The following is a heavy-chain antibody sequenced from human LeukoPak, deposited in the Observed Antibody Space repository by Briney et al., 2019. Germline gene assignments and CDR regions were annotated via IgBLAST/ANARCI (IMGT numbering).Heavy chain of an antibody. CDR2: INPNSGGT. D-gene: IGHD5-24*01. J-gene: IGHJ4*02. V-gene: IGHV1-2*02. CDR3: ARDEPVRGYNYGRGSDY. CDR1: GYTFTGYY. Sequence: SVEVSCKASGYTFTGYYMHWVRQAPGQGLEWMGWINPNSGGTNYAQKFQGRVTMTRDTSISTAYMELSRLRSDDTAVYYCARDEPVRGYNYGRGSDYWGQGTLVTVSS.